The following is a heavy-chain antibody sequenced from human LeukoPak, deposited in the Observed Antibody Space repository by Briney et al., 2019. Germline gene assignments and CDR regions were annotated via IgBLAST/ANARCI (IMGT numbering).Heavy chain of an antibody. J-gene: IGHJ5*02. CDR3: ARSYYDFWSGYPSNWFDP. D-gene: IGHD3-3*01. Sequence: PSETLSLTCTVSGGSVSSGSYYWSWIRQPPGKGLEWIGYIYYSGSTNYNPSLKSRVTISVDTSKNQFSLKLSSVTAADTAVYYRARSYYDFWSGYPSNWFDPWGQGTLVTVSS. V-gene: IGHV4-61*01. CDR1: GGSVSSGSYY. CDR2: IYYSGST.